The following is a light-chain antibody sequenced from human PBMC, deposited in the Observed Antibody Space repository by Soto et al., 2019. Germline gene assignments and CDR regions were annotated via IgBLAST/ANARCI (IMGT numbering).Light chain of an antibody. CDR1: QSVSSY. J-gene: IGKJ1*01. Sequence: EIVLTQSPAILSMSPGERATLSCRASQSVSSYFAWYQQKPGQAPRLLIYDASNRATGVPAWFSGSGSGTDFPLTISSLEPEDFAVYYCQQRRYWPVTFGQGTKVEIK. CDR3: QQRRYWPVT. V-gene: IGKV3-11*01. CDR2: DAS.